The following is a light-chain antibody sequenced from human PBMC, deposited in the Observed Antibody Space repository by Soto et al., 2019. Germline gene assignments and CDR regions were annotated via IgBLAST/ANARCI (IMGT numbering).Light chain of an antibody. CDR2: GAS. V-gene: IGKV3-15*01. CDR3: QQYSSWPLT. Sequence: EILMTQSPATLSLSPGERATLSCMASQSVYSNLAWYQQKPGQAPRLLIYGASTRATGLPDRFSGSESGTEFTLTISSLQSEDFAVYYCQQYSSWPLTFGGGTKVDIK. CDR1: QSVYSN. J-gene: IGKJ4*01.